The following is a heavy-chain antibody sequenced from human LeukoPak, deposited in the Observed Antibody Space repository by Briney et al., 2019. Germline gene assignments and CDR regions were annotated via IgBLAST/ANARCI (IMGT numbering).Heavy chain of an antibody. J-gene: IGHJ6*02. CDR1: GGSISSYY. Sequence: SETLSLTCTVSGGSISSYYWSWIRQPAGKGLEWIGRIYFTGSTNYNPSLKSRVTMSVDTSKNQFSLKLSSVTAADTAVYYCARSSVFCSSTSCYTGEGGGMDVWGQGTTVTVSS. D-gene: IGHD2-2*02. V-gene: IGHV4-4*07. CDR3: ARSSVFCSSTSCYTGEGGGMDV. CDR2: IYFTGST.